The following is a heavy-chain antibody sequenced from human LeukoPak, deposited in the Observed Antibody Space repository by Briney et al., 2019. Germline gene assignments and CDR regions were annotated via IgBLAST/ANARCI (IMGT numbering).Heavy chain of an antibody. V-gene: IGHV1-58*01. Sequence: TSVKVSCKASGFTFTSSAVQWVRQARGQRFEWIGWIVVGSGNTNYAQKFQERVTITRDMSTSTAYMELSSLRSEDTAVYYCAAGGDEENLYYFDYWGQGTLVTVSS. CDR1: GFTFTSSA. D-gene: IGHD3-16*01. CDR3: AAGGDEENLYYFDY. J-gene: IGHJ4*02. CDR2: IVVGSGNT.